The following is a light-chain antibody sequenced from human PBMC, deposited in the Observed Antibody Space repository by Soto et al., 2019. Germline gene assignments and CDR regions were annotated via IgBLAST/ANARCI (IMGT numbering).Light chain of an antibody. CDR3: PQRGDWPLN. Sequence: IVLTQSPATLSLSPGERATLYCRASQSVSNFLAWYQQQPGQAPRLLLYDASPRSTGIPARFGGSGSGTDFSLTISCLEPEEFAVDYGPQRGDWPLNCGGGTNVESK. J-gene: IGKJ4*01. CDR2: DAS. V-gene: IGKV3-11*01. CDR1: QSVSNF.